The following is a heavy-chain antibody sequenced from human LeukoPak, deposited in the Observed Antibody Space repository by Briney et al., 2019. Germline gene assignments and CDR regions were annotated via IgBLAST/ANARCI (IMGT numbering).Heavy chain of an antibody. CDR2: INPNSGDT. D-gene: IGHD6-13*01. CDR1: GYTLSAYY. CDR3: ARDPIVAAGYYYGMDV. J-gene: IGHJ6*02. Sequence: ASVEVSCKASGYTLSAYYMHWVRQAPGQGLEWMGWINPNSGDTKYAQKFQGRVTMTRDTSISTAYMELSRLRSDDTAVYYCARDPIVAAGYYYGMDVWGQETTVTVSS. V-gene: IGHV1-2*02.